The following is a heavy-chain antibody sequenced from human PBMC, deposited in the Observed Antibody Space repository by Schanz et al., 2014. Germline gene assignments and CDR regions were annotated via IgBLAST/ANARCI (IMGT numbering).Heavy chain of an antibody. V-gene: IGHV4-59*11. D-gene: IGHD2-8*02. J-gene: IGHJ5*02. CDR2: MYHSVSS. Sequence: QVPLQQWGAGLLQPSETLSLTCTVSGGSISSHFWSWIRQPPGKGLEWIGYMYHSVSSNYNPSLKSRVTISVDTSKNQFSLKMTSLTAADTAVYFCARVGGGILTSWYSLDAWGQGTLVTVSS. CDR3: ARVGGGILTSWYSLDA. CDR1: GGSISSHF.